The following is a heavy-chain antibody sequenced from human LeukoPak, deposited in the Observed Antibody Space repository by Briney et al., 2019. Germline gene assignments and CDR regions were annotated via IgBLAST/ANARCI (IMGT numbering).Heavy chain of an antibody. D-gene: IGHD2-21*01. J-gene: IGHJ5*02. CDR3: WFDP. Sequence: SQTLSLTCDVSGDSMSSSRFSWSWLRQPPGKGLEWIGYSYHGGSTHYNPSLQSRVTISVDRSKKQFSLNLHSYCARMLVDVTRWFDPWGQGTLVTVSS. CDR1: GDSMSSSRFS. CDR2: SYHGGST. V-gene: IGHV4-30-2*01.